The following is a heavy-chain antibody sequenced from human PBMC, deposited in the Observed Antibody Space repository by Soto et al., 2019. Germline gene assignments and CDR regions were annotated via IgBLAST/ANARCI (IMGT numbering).Heavy chain of an antibody. CDR1: GGSISSGDYY. V-gene: IGHV4-30-4*01. CDR3: ARTYSSSSYYGMDV. D-gene: IGHD6-13*01. J-gene: IGHJ6*02. CDR2: IYYSGST. Sequence: SETLSLTCTVSGGSISSGDYYWGWIRQPPGKGLEWIGYIYYSGSTYYNPSLKSRVTISVDTSKNQFSLKLSSETAADTAVYYCARTYSSSSYYGMDVWGQGTTVTVSS.